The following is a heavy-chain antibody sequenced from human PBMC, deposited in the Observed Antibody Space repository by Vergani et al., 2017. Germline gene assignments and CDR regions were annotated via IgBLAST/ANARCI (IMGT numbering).Heavy chain of an antibody. CDR3: ARKSSGYYYYFDY. Sequence: EVQLVESGGGLVQPGGSLRLSCAASGFTVSSNYMSWVRQAPGKGLEWVSVIYSGGSTYYADSVKGRFTISRDNSKNTLYLQMNSLRAEDTAVYYCARKSSGYYYYFDYWGQGTLVTVSS. CDR2: IYSGGST. J-gene: IGHJ4*02. V-gene: IGHV3-66*02. D-gene: IGHD3-22*01. CDR1: GFTVSSNY.